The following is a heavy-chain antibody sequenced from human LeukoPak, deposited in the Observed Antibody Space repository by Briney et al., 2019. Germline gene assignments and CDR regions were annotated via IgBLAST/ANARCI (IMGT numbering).Heavy chain of an antibody. CDR3: ARGVTMIVARGGFDP. V-gene: IGHV4-30-2*01. J-gene: IGHJ5*02. D-gene: IGHD3-22*01. Sequence: PSETLSLTCTVSGGSISSGGYYWSWIRQPPGKGLEWIGYIYHSGSTYYNPSLKSRVTISVDRSKNQFSLKLSSVTAADTAVYYCARGVTMIVARGGFDPWGQGTLVTVS. CDR1: GGSISSGGYY. CDR2: IYHSGST.